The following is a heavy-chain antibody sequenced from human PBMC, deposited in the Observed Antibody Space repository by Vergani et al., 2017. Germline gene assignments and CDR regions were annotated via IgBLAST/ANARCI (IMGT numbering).Heavy chain of an antibody. CDR2: IKNNGDST. CDR1: GFTFRSHA. D-gene: IGHD5-24*01. CDR3: GRGSDNYN. V-gene: IGHV3-23*01. Sequence: EVQLLQSEGAVVQPGGSLRLSCVASGFTFRSHAMSWVRQGHGQGLEWVASIKNNGDSTHYADSVKGRFTISRDNSKNTLYLQMNSLRVEDTAVYYCGRGSDNYNWGQGTLVTVSS. J-gene: IGHJ4*02.